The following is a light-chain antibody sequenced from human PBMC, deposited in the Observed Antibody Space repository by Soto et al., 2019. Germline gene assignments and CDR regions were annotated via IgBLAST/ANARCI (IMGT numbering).Light chain of an antibody. CDR2: AAS. CDR1: QGISSS. J-gene: IGKJ3*01. CDR3: QHAKSFPPT. Sequence: DIQMTQSPSSVSASVGDRVTITCRASQGISSSLAWYQQKPRKAPKLLIYAASTLQSGVSSRFSGSGSGTDFTLTISSLQPEDFATYYCQHAKSFPPTFGPGPRWIS. V-gene: IGKV1-12*01.